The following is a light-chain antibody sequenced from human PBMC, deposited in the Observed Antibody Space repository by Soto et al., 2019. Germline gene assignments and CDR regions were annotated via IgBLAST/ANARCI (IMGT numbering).Light chain of an antibody. J-gene: IGKJ4*01. Sequence: DIVLTQSPGTLSLSPGERATLSCRASQSLSGNYLAWYQQKPGQAPRLLIYGASSRATGVPDRFRGSGSGTDFTLTISRLEPEDFAVYICQQYDGSVHTFGGGTTVEIK. CDR3: QQYDGSVHT. V-gene: IGKV3-20*01. CDR1: QSLSGNY. CDR2: GAS.